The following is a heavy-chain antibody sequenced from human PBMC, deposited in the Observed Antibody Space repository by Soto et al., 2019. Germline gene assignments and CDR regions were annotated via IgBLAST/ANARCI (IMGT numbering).Heavy chain of an antibody. J-gene: IGHJ6*02. D-gene: IGHD2-2*01. CDR1: GFTFSSYA. CDR2: ISGSGGST. Sequence: EVQLLESGGGLVQPGGSLRLSCAASGFTFSSYAMSWVRQAPGKGLEWVSAISGSGGSTYYADSVKGRFTISRDNSKNTLCLQMSSLIAEDTAVYYCARYQLKGMDVWGQGTTVTVSS. CDR3: ARYQLKGMDV. V-gene: IGHV3-23*01.